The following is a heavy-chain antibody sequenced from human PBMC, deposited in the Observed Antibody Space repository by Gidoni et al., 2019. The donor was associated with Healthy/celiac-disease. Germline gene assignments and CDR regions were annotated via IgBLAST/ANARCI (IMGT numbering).Heavy chain of an antibody. CDR2: IYTSGST. CDR3: ARDAFYCSSTSCYSDYYYYYGMDV. Sequence: LSLTCTVSGGSLSSYYWSWIRQPAGKGLEWIGRIYTSGSTNYNPSLKSRVTMSVDTSKNQFSLKLSSVTAADTAVYYCARDAFYCSSTSCYSDYYYYYGMDVWGQGTTVTVSS. J-gene: IGHJ6*02. V-gene: IGHV4-4*07. D-gene: IGHD2-2*01. CDR1: GGSLSSYY.